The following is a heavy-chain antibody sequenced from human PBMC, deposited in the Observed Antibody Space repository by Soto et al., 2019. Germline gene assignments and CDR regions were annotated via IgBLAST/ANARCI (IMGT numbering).Heavy chain of an antibody. CDR2: LYDVDGS. J-gene: IGHJ3*01. CDR3: ATWHEREHAFDV. Sequence: DVQLVESGGGLIQPGESLRLSCAAFGLTISGKKYVAWFRQAPGKGLEWVSALYDVDGSFYADSVTGRFTTSSDSSKTTVYLQMNDLRPDDTAVYYCATWHEREHAFDVLGQGTTVTISS. V-gene: IGHV3-53*01. CDR1: GLTISGKKY. D-gene: IGHD1-1*01.